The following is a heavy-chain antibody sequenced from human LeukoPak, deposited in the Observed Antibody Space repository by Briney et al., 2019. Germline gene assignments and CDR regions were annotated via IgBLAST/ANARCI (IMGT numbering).Heavy chain of an antibody. CDR3: AKDLQSLNKYSSSWYEDWFDP. D-gene: IGHD6-13*01. CDR2: ISGSGGST. Sequence: GGSLRLSCAASGFTFSSYAMSWVRQAPGKRLEWVSAISGSGGSTYYADSVKGRFTISRDNSKNTLYLQMNSLRAEDTAVYYCAKDLQSLNKYSSSWYEDWFDPWGQGTLVTVSS. CDR1: GFTFSSYA. J-gene: IGHJ5*02. V-gene: IGHV3-23*01.